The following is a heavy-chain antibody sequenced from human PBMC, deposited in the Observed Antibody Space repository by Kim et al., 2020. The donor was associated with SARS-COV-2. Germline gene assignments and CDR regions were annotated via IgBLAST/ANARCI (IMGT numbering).Heavy chain of an antibody. V-gene: IGHV3-23*01. CDR3: AKPTLSGWYGNFQH. CDR2: ISSSGVST. Sequence: GGSLRLSCAASRFTFSSYAMTWVRQAPGKGLEWVSAISSSGVSTYYADSVKGRFTISRDNSKNTLYLQIDSLRADDTAVYYCAKPTLSGWYGNFQHWGQGTLVAVSS. CDR1: RFTFSSYA. D-gene: IGHD6-19*01. J-gene: IGHJ1*01.